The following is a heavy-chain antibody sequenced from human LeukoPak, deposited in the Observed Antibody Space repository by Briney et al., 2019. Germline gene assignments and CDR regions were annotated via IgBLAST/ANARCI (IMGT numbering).Heavy chain of an antibody. CDR1: GFTFSDYG. CDR3: AKDGDAYTEFYYYYMDV. V-gene: IGHV3-33*06. D-gene: IGHD5-24*01. Sequence: GRSLRLSCAESGFTFSDYGLQWVRQAPGKGLEWVALIWHDGSNKYYADSVMGRFTISRDNSKNTLYLQMNSLRAEDTAMYYCAKDGDAYTEFYYYYMDVWGKGTTVTVSS. J-gene: IGHJ6*03. CDR2: IWHDGSNK.